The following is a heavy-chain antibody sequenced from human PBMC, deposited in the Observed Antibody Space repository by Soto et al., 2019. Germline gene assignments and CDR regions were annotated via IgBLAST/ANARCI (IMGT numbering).Heavy chain of an antibody. CDR3: AKNGQPPYYYYGLDV. CDR2: ISGYNGDT. CDR1: GYTFTRYG. Sequence: QGQLVQSGAEVKKPGASVKVSCKASGYTFTRYGISWARQAPGQGLEWMGWISGYNGDTKYAQKFQGRVTMTIDTSTTTAFMELRSLTSDDTAVYYCAKNGQPPYYYYGLDVWGQGTTVTVSS. D-gene: IGHD2-8*01. J-gene: IGHJ6*02. V-gene: IGHV1-18*01.